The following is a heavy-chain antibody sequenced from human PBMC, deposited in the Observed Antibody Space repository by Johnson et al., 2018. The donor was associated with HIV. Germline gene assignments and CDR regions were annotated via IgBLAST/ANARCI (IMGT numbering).Heavy chain of an antibody. D-gene: IGHD7-27*01. CDR1: GFTFSSYG. CDR2: IWYDGSNK. V-gene: IGHV3-33*06. J-gene: IGHJ3*02. Sequence: QVQLVESGGGVVQPGRSLRLSCAASGFTFSSYGMHWVRQAPGKGLEWVAVIWYDGSNKYYADSVKGRFTISRDNSKNTLYLQMTSMRAEDTAVYYCAKERSWAFDIWGQGTMVTVS. CDR3: AKERSWAFDI.